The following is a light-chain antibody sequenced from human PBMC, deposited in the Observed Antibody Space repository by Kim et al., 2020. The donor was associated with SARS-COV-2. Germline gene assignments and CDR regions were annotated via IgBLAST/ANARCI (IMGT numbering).Light chain of an antibody. J-gene: IGKJ4*01. Sequence: DIQMTQSPSLLSASVGDRITITCQASQDISICLNWYQQKPGRAPKLLIYDTSSLEGGVPSRFSGSGSGTHFTFTIASLQPEDVATYYCQQYDYYPGTFGEGTKVDIK. V-gene: IGKV1-33*01. CDR2: DTS. CDR3: QQYDYYPGT. CDR1: QDISIC.